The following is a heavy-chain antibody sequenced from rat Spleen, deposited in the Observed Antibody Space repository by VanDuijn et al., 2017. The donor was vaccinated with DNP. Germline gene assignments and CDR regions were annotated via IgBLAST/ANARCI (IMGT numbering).Heavy chain of an antibody. V-gene: IGHV5-19*01. CDR1: GFTFSNYG. CDR2: IGSDAYAP. J-gene: IGHJ2*01. Sequence: EVQLVESGGGLVQPGRSLKLSCAASGFTFSNYGMHWIRQAPTKGLEWVAYIGSDAYAPYYGDSVKGRFTISRDNAKSTLYLQMNSHRSEDMATYYCVRWNSGHFDYWGQGVMVTVSS. D-gene: IGHD4-3*01. CDR3: VRWNSGHFDY.